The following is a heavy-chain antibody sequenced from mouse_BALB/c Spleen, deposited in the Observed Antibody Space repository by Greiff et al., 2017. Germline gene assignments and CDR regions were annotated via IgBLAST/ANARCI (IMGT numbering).Heavy chain of an antibody. D-gene: IGHD2-4*01. J-gene: IGHJ3*01. CDR1: GFSLTSYD. V-gene: IGHV2-9-2*01. CDR2: IWTGGGT. Sequence: VKLVESGPGLVAPSQSLSITCTVSGFSLTSYDISWIRQPPGKGLEWLGVIWTGGGTNYNSAFMSRLSISKDNSKSQVFLKMNSLQTDDTAIYYCVRDRDDYGAWFAYWGQGTLVTVSA. CDR3: VRDRDDYGAWFAY.